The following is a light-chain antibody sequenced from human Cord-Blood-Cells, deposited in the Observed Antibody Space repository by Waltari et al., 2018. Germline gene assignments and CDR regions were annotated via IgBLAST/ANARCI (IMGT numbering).Light chain of an antibody. J-gene: IGKJ3*01. Sequence: EIVLTQSPATLSLSPGERATLSCRASQSVSSYLAWYQHKPGQAPRLLIYDASKRATGIPSRFSGSGSGTDFTLTISSLEPEDFAVYYCQQRSNWPPGITFGPGTKVDIK. V-gene: IGKV3-11*01. CDR3: QQRSNWPPGIT. CDR1: QSVSSY. CDR2: DAS.